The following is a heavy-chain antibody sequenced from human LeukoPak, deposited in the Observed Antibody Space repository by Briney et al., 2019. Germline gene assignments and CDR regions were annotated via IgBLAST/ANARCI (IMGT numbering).Heavy chain of an antibody. CDR2: IEQDGGEK. CDR3: ARDRGYSTFGY. Sequence: GGSLRLSCVASGFTFSNYWMSWVRQAPGKGLEWVANIEQDGGEKNYVDSVKGRFTISRDNARNSLYLQMNSLRAEDTAVYYCARDRGYSTFGYWGQGTLVTVSS. D-gene: IGHD4-23*01. CDR1: GFTFSNYW. V-gene: IGHV3-7*01. J-gene: IGHJ4*02.